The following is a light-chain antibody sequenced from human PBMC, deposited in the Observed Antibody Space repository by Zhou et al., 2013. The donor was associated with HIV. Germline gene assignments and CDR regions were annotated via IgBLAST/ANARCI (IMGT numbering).Light chain of an antibody. CDR2: AGC. CDR1: EDIGDY. V-gene: IGKV1-8*01. J-gene: IGKJ5*01. Sequence: AISMTQSPSSFSASTGDRVTITCRSNEDIGDYVAWYRQKPEKAPELLVYAGCTLQPGVPSRFSGNRSDTDFTLTISCLQPEDFATYYCQQYHSSPLTFGQGTRLE. CDR3: QQYHSSPLT.